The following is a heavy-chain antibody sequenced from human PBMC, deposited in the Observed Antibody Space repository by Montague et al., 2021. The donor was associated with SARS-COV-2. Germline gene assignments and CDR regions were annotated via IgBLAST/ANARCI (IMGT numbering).Heavy chain of an antibody. CDR1: GDSVSSNSAT. V-gene: IGHV6-1*01. CDR2: TYYRSKWYN. D-gene: IGHD2/OR15-2a*01. Sequence: CAISGDSVSSNSATWNWVRQSPSRGLEWLGRTYYRSKWYNDYAVSVRGRVTINPDTSKNQFSLQLNSVTPEDTAIYYCTSVREGNYNVMDVWGQGTTVTVSS. J-gene: IGHJ6*02. CDR3: TSVREGNYNVMDV.